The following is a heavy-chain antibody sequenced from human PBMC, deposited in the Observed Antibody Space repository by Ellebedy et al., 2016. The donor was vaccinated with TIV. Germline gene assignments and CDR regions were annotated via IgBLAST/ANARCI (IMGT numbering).Heavy chain of an antibody. Sequence: GESLKISCAASGFTFSSYWMSWVRQAPWKGLEWVANIKQDGSEKNYVDSVKGRFTISRDNAKNSLYLQMSSLRAEDTAVYYCASEYSSSSHWGYWGQGTLVTVSS. J-gene: IGHJ4*02. CDR1: GFTFSSYW. D-gene: IGHD6-6*01. CDR3: ASEYSSSSHWGY. CDR2: IKQDGSEK. V-gene: IGHV3-7*03.